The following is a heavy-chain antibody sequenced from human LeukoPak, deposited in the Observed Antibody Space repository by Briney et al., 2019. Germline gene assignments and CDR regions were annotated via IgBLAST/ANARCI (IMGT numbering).Heavy chain of an antibody. V-gene: IGHV3-74*01. CDR1: AFSFRSHW. J-gene: IGHJ4*02. CDR3: ARGHVTGSDRHWDY. Sequence: GGSLRLSCATSAFSFRSHWMHWVRQAPGKGLVWVSRIIGDGNSISYADSVKGRFTISRDNAKNTLYLQMNSLRVEDTAVYYCARGHVTGSDRHWDYWGQGVLVTVSS. CDR2: IIGDGNSI. D-gene: IGHD3-9*01.